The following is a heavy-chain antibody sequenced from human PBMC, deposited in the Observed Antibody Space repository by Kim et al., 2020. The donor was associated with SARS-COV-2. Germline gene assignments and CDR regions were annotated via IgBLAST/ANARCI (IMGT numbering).Heavy chain of an antibody. CDR2: ISYDGSNK. CDR1: GFTFSSYG. CDR3: ARDHRRSSGYHWVDLYY. V-gene: IGHV3-33*05. Sequence: GGSLRLSCAASGFTFSSYGMHWVRQAPGKGLEWVAVISYDGSNKYYADSVKGRFTISRDNSKNTLYLQMNSLRAEDTAVYYCARDHRRSSGYHWVDLYY. D-gene: IGHD3-22*01. J-gene: IGHJ4*01.